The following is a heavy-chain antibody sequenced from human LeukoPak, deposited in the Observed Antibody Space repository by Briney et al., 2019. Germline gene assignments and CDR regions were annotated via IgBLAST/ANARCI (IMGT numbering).Heavy chain of an antibody. CDR2: IRGSDGST. CDR1: GFTFSNYA. Sequence: GGSLRLSCAASGFTFSNYAMSWVRQAPGKGLEWVSAIRGSDGSTYYADSVEGRFAITRDNSKNTLYLQMDSLRAEDTAVYYCAQDSRGVGQWVVPRNDYWGQGTLVTVSS. J-gene: IGHJ4*02. V-gene: IGHV3-23*01. CDR3: AQDSRGVGQWVVPRNDY. D-gene: IGHD6-19*01.